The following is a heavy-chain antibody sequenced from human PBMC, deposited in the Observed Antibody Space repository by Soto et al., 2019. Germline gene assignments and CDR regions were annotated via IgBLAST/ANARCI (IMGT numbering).Heavy chain of an antibody. J-gene: IGHJ4*02. D-gene: IGHD5-12*01. CDR2: IWYSGST. CDR3: ARAGGGSL. CDR1: GGSISSSSYY. V-gene: IGHV4-39*01. Sequence: SETLSLTFTVSGGSISSSSYYWAWIRQPPGKGLEWIGSIWYSGSTFYNPSLKSRATISVDTSKTQFSLNLISVTAADTALYYCARAGGGSLWGQGTLVTVSS.